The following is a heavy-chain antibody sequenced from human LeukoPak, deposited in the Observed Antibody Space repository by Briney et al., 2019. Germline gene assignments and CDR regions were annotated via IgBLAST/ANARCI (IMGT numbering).Heavy chain of an antibody. CDR3: ATHLTASNYEAY. CDR2: ISSSGSTI. Sequence: PGGSLRLSCAASGFTFSDYYMSWIRQAPGKGLEWVSYISSSGSTIYYVDSVKGRFTVSRDNAKNSLYLQMNSLRAEDTAVYYCATHLTASNYEAYWGQGTLVTVSS. CDR1: GFTFSDYY. D-gene: IGHD1-7*01. V-gene: IGHV3-11*04. J-gene: IGHJ4*02.